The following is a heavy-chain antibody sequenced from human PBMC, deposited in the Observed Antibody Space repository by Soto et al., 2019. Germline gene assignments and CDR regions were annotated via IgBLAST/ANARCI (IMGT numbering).Heavy chain of an antibody. J-gene: IGHJ6*02. CDR2: IIPIFGTT. CDR3: ARGGTGVDHYYGMDV. CDR1: GGTFSSYA. V-gene: IGHV1-69*01. Sequence: QVQLVQSGAEVKKPGSSVKVSCKASGGTFSSYAISWVRQAPGQGLEWMGGIIPIFGTTNYAQKFQGIVTITADESTSTAYMGLSSLTSEDTAVYYCARGGTGVDHYYGMDVWGQGTTVTVSS. D-gene: IGHD1-26*01.